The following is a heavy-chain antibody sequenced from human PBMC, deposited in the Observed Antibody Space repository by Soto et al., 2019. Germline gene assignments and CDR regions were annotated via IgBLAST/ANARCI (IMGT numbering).Heavy chain of an antibody. CDR3: ALSIRNYYDSSGEVDY. CDR2: INHSGST. CDR1: GGSFSGYY. V-gene: IGHV4-34*01. Sequence: SETLSLTCAVYGGSFSGYYWSWIRQPPGKGLEWIGEINHSGSTNYNPPLKSRVTISVDTSKNQFSLKLSSVTAADTAVYYCALSIRNYYDSSGEVDYWGQGTLVTVSS. J-gene: IGHJ4*02. D-gene: IGHD3-22*01.